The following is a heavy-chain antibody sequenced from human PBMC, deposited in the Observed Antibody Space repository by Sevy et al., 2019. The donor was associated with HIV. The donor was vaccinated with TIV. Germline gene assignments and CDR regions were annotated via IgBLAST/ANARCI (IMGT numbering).Heavy chain of an antibody. J-gene: IGHJ6*02. CDR1: GGSISSYY. V-gene: IGHV4-4*07. CDR2: IYTSGST. D-gene: IGHD6-13*01. Sequence: SETLSLTCTVSGGSISSYYWSWIRQPAGKGLEWIGRIYTSGSTNYNPSLKSRVTMSVDTSKNQFSLKLSSVTAADTVGYYCARDGRVGGSWYEGGSRGMDVWGQGTTVTVSS. CDR3: ARDGRVGGSWYEGGSRGMDV.